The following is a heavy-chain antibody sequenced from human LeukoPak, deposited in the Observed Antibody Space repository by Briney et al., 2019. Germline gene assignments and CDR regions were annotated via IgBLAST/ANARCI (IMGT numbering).Heavy chain of an antibody. CDR3: ARDQKRRPPVYYDFWSGQHNNWFDP. CDR1: GASVSSGSYY. J-gene: IGHJ5*02. D-gene: IGHD3-3*01. CDR2: IYYSGST. V-gene: IGHV4-31*03. Sequence: PSETLSLTCTVSGASVSSGSYYWSWIRQHPGKGLEWIGYIYYSGSTYYNPSLKSRVTISVDTSKNQFSLKLSSVTAADTAVYYCARDQKRRPPVYYDFWSGQHNNWFDPWGQGTLVTVSS.